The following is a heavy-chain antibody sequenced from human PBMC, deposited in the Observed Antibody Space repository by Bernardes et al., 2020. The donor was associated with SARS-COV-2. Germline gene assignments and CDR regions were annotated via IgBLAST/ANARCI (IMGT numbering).Heavy chain of an antibody. Sequence: GGSLRLSCAASGFTFSSFGMSWVRQAPGKGLEWVSGISHNGVNTYYRDSVKGRFTVSRDNSKNTMYLQMNSLRVEDTAVYYCATGVSLLGAAWGQGTLVIVSS. CDR2: ISHNGVNT. V-gene: IGHV3-23*01. D-gene: IGHD2-21*01. J-gene: IGHJ5*02. CDR3: ATGVSLLGAA. CDR1: GFTFSSFG.